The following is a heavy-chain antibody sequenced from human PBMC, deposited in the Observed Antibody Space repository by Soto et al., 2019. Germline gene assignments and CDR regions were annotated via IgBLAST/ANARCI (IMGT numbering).Heavy chain of an antibody. V-gene: IGHV3-23*01. Sequence: EVQLLESGGGLVQPGGSLRLSCAASGFPFSTSAMNWVRQAPGKGLEWVSIISGSSDAAYYAESVKGRFASSRDNSKNTLYLHMNSLRAEYTAVYYCAKYSGSYPVYNGLRCWRQGTTVTVS. J-gene: IGHJ6*02. D-gene: IGHD1-26*01. CDR1: GFPFSTSA. CDR2: ISGSSDAA. CDR3: AKYSGSYPVYNGLRC.